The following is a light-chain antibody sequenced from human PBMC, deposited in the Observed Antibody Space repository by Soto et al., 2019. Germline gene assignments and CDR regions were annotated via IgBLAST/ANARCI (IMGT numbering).Light chain of an antibody. J-gene: IGKJ4*01. V-gene: IGKV1-39*01. CDR2: AAS. CDR3: QQSYSTPLT. CDR1: QSISSY. Sequence: DIQMTQSPSSLSASVGDRITIXCRASQSISSYLNWYQQKPGKAPKLLIYAASSLQSGVPSRFSGSGSGTDFTLTISSLQPEDFATYYCQQSYSTPLTFGGGTKVDIK.